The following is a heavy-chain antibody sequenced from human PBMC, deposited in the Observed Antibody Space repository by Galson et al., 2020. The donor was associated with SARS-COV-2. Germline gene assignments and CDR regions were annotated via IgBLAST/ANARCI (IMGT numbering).Heavy chain of an antibody. Sequence: SETLSLTCHVSGGSISSGGYYWSWNRQHPGKGLEWIGYIYYSGSTYYNPSLKSRVTISVDTSKNQFSLKLSSVTAADTAVYYCARFVVVPAARGIYYYYGMDVWGQGTTVTVSS. CDR3: ARFVVVPAARGIYYYYGMDV. D-gene: IGHD2-2*01. J-gene: IGHJ6*02. CDR1: GGSISSGGYY. CDR2: IYYSGST. V-gene: IGHV4-31*03.